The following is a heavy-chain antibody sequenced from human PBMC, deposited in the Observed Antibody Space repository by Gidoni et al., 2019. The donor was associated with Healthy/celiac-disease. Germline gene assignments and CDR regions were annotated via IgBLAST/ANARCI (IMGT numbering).Heavy chain of an antibody. CDR2: ISSSSSYI. CDR3: ARDLSDFWSGFDYDY. CDR1: GFTFSSYS. Sequence: EVQLVESGGGLVKPGGSLRLSCAASGFTFSSYSMNWVRQAPGKGLEWVSSISSSSSYIYYADSVKGRFTISRDNAKNSLYLQMNSLRAEDTAVYYCARDLSDFWSGFDYDYWGQGTLVTVSS. D-gene: IGHD3-3*01. V-gene: IGHV3-21*01. J-gene: IGHJ4*02.